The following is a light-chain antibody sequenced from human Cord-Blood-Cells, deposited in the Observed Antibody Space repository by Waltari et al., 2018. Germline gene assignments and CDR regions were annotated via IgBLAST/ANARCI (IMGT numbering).Light chain of an antibody. CDR3: KQYGSSPYT. V-gene: IGKV3-20*01. J-gene: IGKJ2*01. CDR1: QSVSSSY. Sequence: EIVLTQSPGTLSLSPGERATLSCRASQSVSSSYLTWYQQEPGQAPRLLNFGASSRATGIPDRFSGSGSGTDFTLTISRLELEDFAVYYCKQYGSSPYTFGQGTKLEI. CDR2: GAS.